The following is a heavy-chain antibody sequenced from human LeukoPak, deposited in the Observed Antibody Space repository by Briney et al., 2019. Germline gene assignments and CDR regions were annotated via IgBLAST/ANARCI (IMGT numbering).Heavy chain of an antibody. CDR2: INSDGSST. D-gene: IGHD3-22*01. CDR3: ARDPRGPTGYDSSGRDTLDY. CDR1: RFTFSTYW. Sequence: PGGSLRLSCAASRFTFSTYWMHWVRQAPGKGLVWVSRINSDGSSTGYADSVKGRFTISRDNSRNTLYLQMNSLRPEDTAVYYCARDPRGPTGYDSSGRDTLDYWGQGTLVTVSS. J-gene: IGHJ4*02. V-gene: IGHV3-74*01.